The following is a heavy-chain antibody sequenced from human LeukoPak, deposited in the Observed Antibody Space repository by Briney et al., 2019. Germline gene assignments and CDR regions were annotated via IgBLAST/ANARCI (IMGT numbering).Heavy chain of an antibody. Sequence: GGSLRLSCAASGFTFDDYAMFWVRQAPGKGLEWVSGISWESKNIGYAASVKGRFTISRDNAKNSLYLQMNSLGVDDSAVYYCARVSTCSGGSCLGSWGQGTLVTVSS. J-gene: IGHJ5*02. CDR3: ARVSTCSGGSCLGS. D-gene: IGHD2-15*01. CDR2: ISWESKNI. V-gene: IGHV3-9*01. CDR1: GFTFDDYA.